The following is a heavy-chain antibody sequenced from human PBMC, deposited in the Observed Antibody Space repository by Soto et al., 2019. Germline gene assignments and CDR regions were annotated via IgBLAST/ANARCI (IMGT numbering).Heavy chain of an antibody. CDR2: IWYDGSNK. D-gene: IGHD1-1*01. CDR3: ARSLWERDCFDY. Sequence: QVQLVESGGGVVQPGRSLRLSCAASGFTFSSYGMHWVRQAPGKGLEWVAVIWYDGSNKYYADSVKGRFTISRDNSKNTLYLQMNSLRAEDTAVYYCARSLWERDCFDYWGQGTLVTVSS. J-gene: IGHJ4*02. V-gene: IGHV3-33*01. CDR1: GFTFSSYG.